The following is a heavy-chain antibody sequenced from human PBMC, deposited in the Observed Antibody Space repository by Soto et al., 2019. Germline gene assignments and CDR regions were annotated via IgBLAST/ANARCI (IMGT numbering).Heavy chain of an antibody. D-gene: IGHD1-26*01. CDR2: FRSSGGT. CDR1: GDSIRSYN. V-gene: IGHV4-4*08. CDR3: VRQGIGVLHGPVAV. Sequence: ALETQSVTRTVSGDSIRSYNVAWIRQHTGKGLEWIGYFRSSGGTSYNPSLHSRFAISAHASTKQFSLTLSSVTAEHTAVFSCVRQGIGVLHGPVAVWGHGTTVTVSS. J-gene: IGHJ6*02.